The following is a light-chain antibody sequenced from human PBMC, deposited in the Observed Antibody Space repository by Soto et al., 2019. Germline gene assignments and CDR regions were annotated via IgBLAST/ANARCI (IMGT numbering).Light chain of an antibody. Sequence: QAVVTQEPSLTVSPGGTVTLTCGSSTGGVTSGHYPYWFQQKPGQAPRTLIYDTDNKHSWTPARFSGFLLGGKAALTLSGAQPEDEAEYYCLLSYNGARGVFGPGPKVTVL. CDR3: LLSYNGARGV. CDR1: TGGVTSGHY. J-gene: IGLJ1*01. V-gene: IGLV7-46*01. CDR2: DTD.